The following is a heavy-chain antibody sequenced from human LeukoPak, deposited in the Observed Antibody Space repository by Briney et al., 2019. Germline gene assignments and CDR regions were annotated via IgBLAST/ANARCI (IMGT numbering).Heavy chain of an antibody. D-gene: IGHD6-19*01. V-gene: IGHV3-21*01. CDR2: ISSSSSYI. J-gene: IGHJ4*02. Sequence: PGGSLRLSCAASGFTFSSYSMNWVRQAPGKGLEWVSSISSSSSYIYYADSVKGRFTISRDNAKNSLYLQMNSLRAEDTAVYYCASSRNPSCGWYVFDYWGQGTLVTVSS. CDR3: ASSRNPSCGWYVFDY. CDR1: GFTFSSYS.